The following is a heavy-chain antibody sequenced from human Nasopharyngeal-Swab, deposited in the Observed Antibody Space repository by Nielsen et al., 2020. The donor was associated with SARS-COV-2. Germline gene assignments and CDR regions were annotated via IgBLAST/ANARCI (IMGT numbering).Heavy chain of an antibody. CDR1: GYTFTNYY. Sequence: ASVKVSCKASGYTFTNYYMHWVRQAPGQGLEWMGIINPSGDSTSYAQKFQGRVTMTRDTSTSTVYMELSSLSSEDTAVYYCARDKSMIVVIITTHPCGMDVWGQGTTVTVSS. D-gene: IGHD3-22*01. J-gene: IGHJ6*02. V-gene: IGHV1-46*01. CDR2: INPSGDST. CDR3: ARDKSMIVVIITTHPCGMDV.